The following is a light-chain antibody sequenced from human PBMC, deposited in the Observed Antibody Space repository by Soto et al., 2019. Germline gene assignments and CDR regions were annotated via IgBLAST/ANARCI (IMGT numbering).Light chain of an antibody. CDR3: LQYHNLWA. J-gene: IGKJ1*01. V-gene: IGKV3D-7*01. CDR2: RES. CDR1: QSVSSTY. Sequence: IVLTQSAGTLSLSPGERATLSCRASQSVSSTYLAWYQQKPGQAPRLLIYRESTRDPGVQARLSGSGSGTESTLTIRSLQPEDFTVYSCLQYHNLWACGQGTKVDIK.